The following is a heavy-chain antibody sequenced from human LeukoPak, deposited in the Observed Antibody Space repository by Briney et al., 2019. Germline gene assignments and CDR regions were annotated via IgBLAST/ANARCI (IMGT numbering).Heavy chain of an antibody. CDR1: GYTLTELS. CDR2: FDPEDGET. V-gene: IGHV1-24*01. J-gene: IGHJ3*02. CDR3: ARTIRHDAFDI. Sequence: ASVKVSCKVSGYTLTELSMHWVRQAPRKGLEWMGGFDPEDGETIYAQKFQGRVTITADKSTSTAYMELSSLRSEDTAVYYCARTIRHDAFDIWGQGTMVTVSS. D-gene: IGHD5-12*01.